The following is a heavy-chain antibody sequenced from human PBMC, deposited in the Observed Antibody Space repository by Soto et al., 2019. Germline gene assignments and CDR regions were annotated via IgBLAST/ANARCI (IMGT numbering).Heavy chain of an antibody. Sequence: LXFTCTIIGGSLSSYCWSWIRQPAGKGLEWIGRIYTSGSTNYNPSLKSRVTMSVDTSKNQFSLKLSSVTAADTAVYYCERVRGNWFDPWGQGTLVTVSS. CDR2: IYTSGST. J-gene: IGHJ5*02. V-gene: IGHV4-4*07. CDR3: ERVRGNWFDP. CDR1: GGSLSSYC.